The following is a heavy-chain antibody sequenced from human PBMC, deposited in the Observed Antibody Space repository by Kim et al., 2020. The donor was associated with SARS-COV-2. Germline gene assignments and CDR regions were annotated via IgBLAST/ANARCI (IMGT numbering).Heavy chain of an antibody. CDR1: GFTFSSYG. CDR3: AQGMQS. J-gene: IGHJ5*02. V-gene: IGHV3-30*18. D-gene: IGHD6-19*01. Sequence: GGSLRLSCAASGFTFSSYGMHWVRQAPGKGLEWVAVISYDGSNKYYADSVKGRFTISRDNSKNTLYLQMNSLRAEDTAVYYCAQGMQSWGQGTVVTVSA. CDR2: ISYDGSNK.